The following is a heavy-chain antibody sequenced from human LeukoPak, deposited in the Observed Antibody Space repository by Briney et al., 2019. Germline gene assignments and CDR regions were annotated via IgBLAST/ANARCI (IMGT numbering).Heavy chain of an antibody. CDR3: ARDRDIVVVPAARGMDV. V-gene: IGHV4-4*07. J-gene: IGHJ6*02. CDR2: IYTSGST. CDR1: GGSISSYY. D-gene: IGHD2-2*01. Sequence: SETLSLTCTVSGGSISSYYWSWIRQPAGKGLEWIGRIYTSGSTNYNPSLKSRVTISVDKSKNQFSLKLSSVTAADTAVYYCARDRDIVVVPAARGMDVWGQGTTVTVSS.